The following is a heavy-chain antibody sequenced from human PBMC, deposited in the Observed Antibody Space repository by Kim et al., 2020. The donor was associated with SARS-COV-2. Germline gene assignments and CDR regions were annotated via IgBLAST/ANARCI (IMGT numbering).Heavy chain of an antibody. D-gene: IGHD4-17*01. CDR3: AKDLTTDCLDYYYYMNV. CDR1: GFTFSSYG. Sequence: GGSLRLSCAASGFTFSSYGMHWVRQAPGRGLEWVAVISYDGSIKYYADSVKGRFTISRDNSKNTLYLQMNSLRAEDTAVYYCAKDLTTDCLDYYYYMNV. CDR2: ISYDGSIK. J-gene: IGHJ6*03. V-gene: IGHV3-30*18.